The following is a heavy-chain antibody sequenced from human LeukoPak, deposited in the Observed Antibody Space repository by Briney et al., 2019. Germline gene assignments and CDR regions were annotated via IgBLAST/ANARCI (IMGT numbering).Heavy chain of an antibody. J-gene: IGHJ4*02. D-gene: IGHD5-24*01. CDR3: ARDTGWLQFNY. V-gene: IGHV1-46*01. CDR2: INPSGGST. CDR1: GYTFTDYY. Sequence: ASVKVSCKASGYTFTDYYMHWVRQAPGQGLEWMGIINPSGGSTSYAQRFQGRVTMTRDMSTSTVYMEQSSLRSEDTAVYYCARDTGWLQFNYWGQGTLVTVSS.